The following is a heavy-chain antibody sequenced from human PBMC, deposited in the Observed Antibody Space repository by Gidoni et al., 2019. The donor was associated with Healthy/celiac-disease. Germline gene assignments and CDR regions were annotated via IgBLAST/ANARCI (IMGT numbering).Heavy chain of an antibody. V-gene: IGHV1-8*01. Sequence: QVQLVQSGAEVKKPGASVKVSCKASGYTFNSYDINWVRQATGQGLEWMGWMNPNSGNTGYAQKFQGRVTMTRNTSISTAYMELSSLRSEDAAVYYCARIVVVKKNAFDIWGQGTMVTVSS. D-gene: IGHD3-22*01. CDR3: ARIVVVKKNAFDI. CDR2: MNPNSGNT. CDR1: GYTFNSYD. J-gene: IGHJ3*02.